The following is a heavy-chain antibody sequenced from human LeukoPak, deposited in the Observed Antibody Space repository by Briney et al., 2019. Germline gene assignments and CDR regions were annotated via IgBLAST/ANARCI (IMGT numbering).Heavy chain of an antibody. CDR3: AGGGYYDSSGYYPYYYYYGMDV. CDR2: IYYSGST. D-gene: IGHD3-22*01. CDR1: GGSISSGDYY. Sequence: SETLSLTCTVSGGSISSGDYYWSWIRQPPGTGLEWIGYIYYSGSTYYNPSLKSRVTISVDTSKNQFSLKLSSVTAADTAVYYCAGGGYYDSSGYYPYYYYYGMDVWGQGTTVTVSS. V-gene: IGHV4-30-4*01. J-gene: IGHJ6*02.